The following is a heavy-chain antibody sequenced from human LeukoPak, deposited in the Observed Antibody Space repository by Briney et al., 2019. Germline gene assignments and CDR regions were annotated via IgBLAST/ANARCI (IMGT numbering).Heavy chain of an antibody. D-gene: IGHD3-10*01. Sequence: GSLRLSCAASGFTFSSYEMNWVRQAPGKGLEWIGSIYYSGSTYYNPSLKSRVTISVCTSKNQVSLKLSPVSAADTAVYYCARESKLFFGETRWGQGTLVTASS. V-gene: IGHV4-59*05. CDR2: IYYSGST. CDR3: ARESKLFFGETR. CDR1: GFTFSSYE. J-gene: IGHJ4*02.